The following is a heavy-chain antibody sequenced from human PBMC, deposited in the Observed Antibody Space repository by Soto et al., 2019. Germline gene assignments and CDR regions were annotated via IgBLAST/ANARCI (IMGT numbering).Heavy chain of an antibody. CDR1: GDSISSGGYY. J-gene: IGHJ1*01. D-gene: IGHD1-1*01. Sequence: PSETLSLTCSVSGDSISSGGYYWSWIRQHPGKGLEWIGYIYYSGTTYYNPSLKSRVIISVDTSKNQFSLKLRSVTAADTAVYYCARGDWMTAYFQHWGQGTLVTVSS. CDR2: IYYSGTT. V-gene: IGHV4-31*02. CDR3: ARGDWMTAYFQH.